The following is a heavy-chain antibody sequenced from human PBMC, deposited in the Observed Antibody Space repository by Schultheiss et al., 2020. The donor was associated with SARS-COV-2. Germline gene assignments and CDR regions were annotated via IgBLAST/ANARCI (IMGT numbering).Heavy chain of an antibody. J-gene: IGHJ3*02. CDR1: GYSFATYW. CDR2: IYPGDSDT. D-gene: IGHD1-7*01. V-gene: IGHV5-51*01. CDR3: ARVPGTWADAFDI. Sequence: GESLKISCKGSGYSFATYWIGWVRQMPGKGLEWMGIIYPGDSDTRYSPSFQGQVTISADKSISTAYLQWSSLKASDTAMYYCARVPGTWADAFDIWGQGTMVTVSS.